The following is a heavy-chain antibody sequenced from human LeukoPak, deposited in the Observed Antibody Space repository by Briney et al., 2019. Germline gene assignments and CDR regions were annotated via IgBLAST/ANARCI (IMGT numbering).Heavy chain of an antibody. CDR3: AGLRYFDWRIYYIDY. Sequence: PSETLSLTCTVSAGSITSYYWTWIRQPPGKGLEWIGYIYSSGSTNYNPSLKSRVTISVDTSKDQFSLKLSSVTAADTAVYYCAGLRYFDWRIYYIDYLGQGTLVTVSS. D-gene: IGHD3-9*01. V-gene: IGHV4-59*08. CDR1: AGSITSYY. J-gene: IGHJ4*01. CDR2: IYSSGST.